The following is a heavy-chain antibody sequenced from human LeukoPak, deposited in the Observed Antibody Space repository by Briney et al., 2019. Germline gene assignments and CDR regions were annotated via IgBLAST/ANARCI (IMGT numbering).Heavy chain of an antibody. V-gene: IGHV3-30*18. CDR2: ISYDGSNK. J-gene: IGHJ4*02. D-gene: IGHD4-4*01. CDR3: AKDNSNYHFDY. CDR1: GFTFSSYA. Sequence: PGGSLRLSCAASGFTFSSYAMSWVRQAPGKGLEWVAVISYDGSNKYYADSVKGRFTISRDNSKNTLYLQMNSLRAEDTAVYYCAKDNSNYHFDYWGQGTLVTVSS.